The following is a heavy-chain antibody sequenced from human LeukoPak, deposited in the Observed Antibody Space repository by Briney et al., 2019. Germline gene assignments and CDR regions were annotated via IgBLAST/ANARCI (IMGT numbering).Heavy chain of an antibody. CDR2: ISSSGSTI. J-gene: IGHJ5*02. CDR1: GFTFSSYE. V-gene: IGHV3-48*03. CDR3: ARGPYGDYTHWFDP. D-gene: IGHD4-17*01. Sequence: GGSLRLSCAASGFTFSSYEMNWVRQAPGKGLEWVSYISSSGSTIYYADSVKGRFTISRDNAKNSLYPQMNSLRAEDTAVYYCARGPYGDYTHWFDPWGQGTLVTVSS.